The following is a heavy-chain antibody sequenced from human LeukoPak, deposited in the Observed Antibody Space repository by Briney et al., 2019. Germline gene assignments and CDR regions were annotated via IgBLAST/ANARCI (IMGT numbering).Heavy chain of an antibody. V-gene: IGHV1-69*05. CDR2: IIPIFGTA. J-gene: IGHJ6*03. Sequence: SVKVSCKASGGTFSSYAISWVRQAPGQGLEWMGGIIPIFGTANYAQKFQGRVTITTDESTSTAYMELSSLRSEDTAVYYCARAIRSRWLRFGEDYYYYMDAWGKGTTVTVSS. CDR1: GGTFSSYA. CDR3: ARAIRSRWLRFGEDYYYYMDA. D-gene: IGHD5-12*01.